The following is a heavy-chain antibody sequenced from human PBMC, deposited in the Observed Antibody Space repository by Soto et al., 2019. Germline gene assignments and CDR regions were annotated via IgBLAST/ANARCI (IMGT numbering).Heavy chain of an antibody. Sequence: SETLSLTCTVSGGSISSYYWSWIRQPPGKGLEWIGYIYYSGSTNYSPSLKSRVTISVDTSKNQFSLKLSSVTAADTAVYYCARDTLSYSSSWGYYGMDVWGQGTTVTVSS. CDR3: ARDTLSYSSSWGYYGMDV. CDR1: GGSISSYY. J-gene: IGHJ6*02. CDR2: IYYSGST. D-gene: IGHD6-13*01. V-gene: IGHV4-59*12.